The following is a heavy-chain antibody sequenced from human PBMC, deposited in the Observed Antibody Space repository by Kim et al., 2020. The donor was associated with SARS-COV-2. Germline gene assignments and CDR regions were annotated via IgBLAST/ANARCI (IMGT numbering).Heavy chain of an antibody. Sequence: SVKVSCKASGGTFSSYAISWVRQAPGQGLEWILVIIPIFVPSNSAQKFQGRVTITAYESTSTAYMELSRLLSEYTAVYYCARGYYDFWSGYYPYYFDYWGQGTLVTVSS. CDR2: IIPIFVPS. V-gene: IGHV1-69*13. CDR3: ARGYYDFWSGYYPYYFDY. D-gene: IGHD3-3*01. CDR1: GGTFSSYA. J-gene: IGHJ4*02.